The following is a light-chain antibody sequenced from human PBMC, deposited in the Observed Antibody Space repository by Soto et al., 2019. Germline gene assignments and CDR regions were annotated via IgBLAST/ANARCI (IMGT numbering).Light chain of an antibody. Sequence: SYELTQPPSVSVAPEKTARLTCGGDNIGSKRVHWYRQKPGQAPVLVIYYDSDRPSGIPERFSGSNSWNTATLTINRVEAGDEADYYCQVWDITTDHYVFGTGTKLTVL. CDR3: QVWDITTDHYV. CDR1: NIGSKR. J-gene: IGLJ1*01. CDR2: YDS. V-gene: IGLV3-21*04.